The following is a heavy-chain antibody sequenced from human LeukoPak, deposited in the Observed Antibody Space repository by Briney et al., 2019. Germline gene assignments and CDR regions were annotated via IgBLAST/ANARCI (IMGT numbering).Heavy chain of an antibody. D-gene: IGHD6-13*01. CDR2: IWYDGSNK. Sequence: PGGSLRLSCAASGFAFSNYGMHWVRQAPGKGLEWVAVIWYDGSNKYYADSVKGRFTISRDNSKNTLYLQMNSLRAEDTAVYYCARDYSSSLDYWGQGTLVTVSS. V-gene: IGHV3-33*01. J-gene: IGHJ4*02. CDR1: GFAFSNYG. CDR3: ARDYSSSLDY.